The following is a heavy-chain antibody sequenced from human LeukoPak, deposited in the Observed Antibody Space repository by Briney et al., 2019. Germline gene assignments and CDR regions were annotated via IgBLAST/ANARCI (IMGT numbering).Heavy chain of an antibody. J-gene: IGHJ6*03. D-gene: IGHD4-17*01. CDR2: IYTSGST. Sequence: PSETLSLTCTVSGGSISSGSYYWSWIRQPAGKGLEWIGRIYTSGSTNYNPSLKSRVTISVDTSKNRFSLKLSSVTAADTAVYYCARARHDYGDYDRYYYYYMDVWGKGTTVTISS. CDR3: ARARHDYGDYDRYYYYYMDV. CDR1: GGSISSGSYY. V-gene: IGHV4-61*02.